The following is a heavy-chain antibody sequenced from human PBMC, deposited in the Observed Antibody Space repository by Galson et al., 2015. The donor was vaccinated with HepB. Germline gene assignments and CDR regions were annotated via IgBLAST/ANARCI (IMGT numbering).Heavy chain of an antibody. D-gene: IGHD2-2*01. CDR1: GGTFSSYA. Sequence: SVKVSCKASGGTFSSYAISWVRQAPGQGLEWMGGIIPIFGTANYAQKFQGRVTITADESTSTAYMELSSLRSEDTAVYYYARVVPPVVPAAMVYMDVWGKGTTVTVSS. CDR3: ARVVPPVVPAAMVYMDV. V-gene: IGHV1-69*13. J-gene: IGHJ6*03. CDR2: IIPIFGTA.